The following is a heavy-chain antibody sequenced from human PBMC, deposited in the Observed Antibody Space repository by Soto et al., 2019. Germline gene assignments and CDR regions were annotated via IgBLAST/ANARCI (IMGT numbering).Heavy chain of an antibody. CDR3: AAGEASSRNLAPYYLDF. J-gene: IGHJ4*02. CDR2: IHYSGTT. Sequence: SDTLSLTCTVSGGSMRNYFWTWFRQPPGKGLEWIGYIHYSGTTSFFPSYNPSLRSRVTISEDASKNQFSLKLLSVTTADTAVYFCAAGEASSRNLAPYYLDFWGQGTLVTVSS. D-gene: IGHD6-13*01. V-gene: IGHV4-59*07. CDR1: GGSMRNYF.